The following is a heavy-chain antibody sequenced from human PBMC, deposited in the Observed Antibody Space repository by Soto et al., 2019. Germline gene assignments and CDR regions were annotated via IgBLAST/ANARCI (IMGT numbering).Heavy chain of an antibody. V-gene: IGHV3-33*01. CDR3: ARDPTYYDFWSGYSSYYYYGMDV. D-gene: IGHD3-3*01. CDR2: IWYDGSNK. CDR1: GFTFSSYG. Sequence: GGSLRLSCAASGFTFSSYGMHWVRQAPGKGLEWVAVIWYDGSNKYYADSVKGRFTISRDNSKNTLYLQMNSLRAEDTAVYYCARDPTYYDFWSGYSSYYYYGMDVWAKGPRSPSP. J-gene: IGHJ6*02.